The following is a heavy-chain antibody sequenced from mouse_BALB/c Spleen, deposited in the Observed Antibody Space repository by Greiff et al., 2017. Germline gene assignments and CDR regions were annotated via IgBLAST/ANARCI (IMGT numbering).Heavy chain of an antibody. CDR2: ISTYYGDA. CDR3: ARDYGNSFRYAMDY. V-gene: IGHV1S137*01. Sequence: VKLMESGAELVRPGVSVKISCKGSGYTFTDYAMHWVKQSHAKSLEWIGVISTYYGDASYNQKFKGKATMTVDKSSSTAYMELARLTSEDSAIYYCARDYGNSFRYAMDYWGQGTSVTVSS. J-gene: IGHJ4*01. D-gene: IGHD2-1*01. CDR1: GYTFTDYA.